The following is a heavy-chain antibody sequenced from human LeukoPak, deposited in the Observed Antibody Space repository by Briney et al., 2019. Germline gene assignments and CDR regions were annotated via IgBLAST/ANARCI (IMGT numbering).Heavy chain of an antibody. V-gene: IGHV4-59*01. CDR1: GGSISSYY. J-gene: IGHJ4*02. D-gene: IGHD3-16*01. CDR2: IYYSGST. CDR3: ARGGDSISAGGFYYFDY. Sequence: SETLSLTCTVSGGSISSYYWSWIRQPPGKGLEWIGYIYYSGSTNYNPSLKSRVTISVDTSKNQFSLKLSSVTAADTAVYYCARGGDSISAGGFYYFDYWGQGTLVTVSS.